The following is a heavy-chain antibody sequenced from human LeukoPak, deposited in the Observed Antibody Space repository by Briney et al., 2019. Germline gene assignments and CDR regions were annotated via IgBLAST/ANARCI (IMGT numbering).Heavy chain of an antibody. D-gene: IGHD3-10*01. CDR2: INHSGST. CDR3: ARGDDHHGSGSTHFYYYYMDV. Sequence: SETLPLTCAVYGGSFSGYYWSWVRQHPGKGLEWIGEINHSGSTKYNPSLKSRVTTSVDTSKNQSSLKLNSVTAADTAVYYCARGDDHHGSGSTHFYYYYMDVWGKGTPVTVSS. J-gene: IGHJ6*03. V-gene: IGHV4-34*01. CDR1: GGSFSGYY.